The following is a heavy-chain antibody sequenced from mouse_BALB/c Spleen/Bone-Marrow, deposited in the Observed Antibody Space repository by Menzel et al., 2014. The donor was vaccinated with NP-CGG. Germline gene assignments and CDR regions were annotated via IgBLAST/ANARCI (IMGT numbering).Heavy chain of an antibody. CDR1: GDSIXSGY. CDR2: ISYSGST. J-gene: IGHJ4*01. Sequence: VQLQQSGPSLVKPSQTLSLTCSVTGDSIXSGYWNWIRKFPGNKLEYMGYISYSGSTYYNPSLKSRISITRDTSKNXYYLQLNSVTTEDTATYYCARILLRSYAMDYWGQGTSVTVSS. D-gene: IGHD1-1*01. V-gene: IGHV3-8*02. CDR3: ARILLRSYAMDY.